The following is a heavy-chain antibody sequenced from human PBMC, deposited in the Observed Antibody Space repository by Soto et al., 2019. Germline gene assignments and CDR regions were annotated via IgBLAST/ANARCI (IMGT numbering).Heavy chain of an antibody. CDR2: LSRGDER. CDR1: GAPITTTKW. V-gene: IGHV4-4*02. CDR3: STQTISYTWGV. Sequence: QVQLQESGPGLVKPSETLSITCTVSGAPITTTKWWAWVRLPPGKGLEWIGELSRGDERSSNPSLEGRFTMSLDKSNNHFSLKLTSVTAADTATYYCSTQTISYTWGVWGRGTSVTVSS. D-gene: IGHD3-16*01. J-gene: IGHJ6*02.